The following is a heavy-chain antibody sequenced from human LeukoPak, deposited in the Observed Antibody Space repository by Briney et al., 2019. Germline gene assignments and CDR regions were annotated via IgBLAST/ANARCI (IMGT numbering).Heavy chain of an antibody. CDR1: GGSISSGGYY. J-gene: IGHJ5*02. V-gene: IGHV4-31*03. Sequence: SETLSLTCTVSGGSISSGGYYWIWIRQHPGKGLEWVGYIYYSGSTYYNPSLKSRVTTSVDTSKNQVSLKLSSVTAADTAVYYCARDGLGAAAGPTSFLFDPWGQGTLVTVSS. CDR2: IYYSGST. D-gene: IGHD6-13*01. CDR3: ARDGLGAAAGPTSFLFDP.